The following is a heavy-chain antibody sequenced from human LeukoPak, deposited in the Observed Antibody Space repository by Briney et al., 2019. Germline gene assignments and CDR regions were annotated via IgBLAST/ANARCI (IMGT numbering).Heavy chain of an antibody. D-gene: IGHD2-21*01. V-gene: IGHV1-2*06. CDR2: INPNSGGT. CDR3: ARADIVATKDY. Sequence: ASVKVSCKASGYTFTGYYMHWVRQAPGQGLEWMGRINPNSGGTNYAQKFQGRVTLTRDTSISTAYMGLSKLRSDDTAVYYCARADIVATKDYWGQGTLVTVSS. J-gene: IGHJ4*02. CDR1: GYTFTGYY.